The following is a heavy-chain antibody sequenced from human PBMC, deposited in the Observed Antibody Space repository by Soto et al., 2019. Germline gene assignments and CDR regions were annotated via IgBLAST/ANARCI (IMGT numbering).Heavy chain of an antibody. Sequence: ASVKVSCKASGYTFTSYGISWVRQAPGQGLEWVGWISAYNGNTNYAQKLQGRVTMTTDTSTSTAYMELRSLRSDDTAVYYCARDSDRDYYYYYGMDVWGQGTTVTVSS. J-gene: IGHJ6*02. CDR3: ARDSDRDYYYYYGMDV. V-gene: IGHV1-18*04. CDR1: GYTFTSYG. CDR2: ISAYNGNT. D-gene: IGHD3-10*01.